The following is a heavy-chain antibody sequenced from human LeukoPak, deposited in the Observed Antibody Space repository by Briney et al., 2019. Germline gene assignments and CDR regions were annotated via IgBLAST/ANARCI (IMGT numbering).Heavy chain of an antibody. V-gene: IGHV4-34*01. J-gene: IGHJ4*02. Sequence: SETLSLTCAVYGGSFSDYYWNWIRQPPGKGLEWIGEINQSGSTNYNPSLKSRVTLSVDTSNNQFSLKLSSVTAADTAIYYCASKGYGSGSHYNLPAPYTFDYWGQGTLVTVSS. D-gene: IGHD3-10*01. CDR2: INQSGST. CDR3: ASKGYGSGSHYNLPAPYTFDY. CDR1: GGSFSDYY.